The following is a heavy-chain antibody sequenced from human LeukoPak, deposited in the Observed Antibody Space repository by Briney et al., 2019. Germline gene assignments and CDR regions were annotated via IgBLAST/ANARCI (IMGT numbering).Heavy chain of an antibody. Sequence: GSLRLSCAASGFTFSSYAMHWVRQAPGKGLEYVSAISSNGGSTYYANSVKGRFTISRDNSKNTLHLQMGSLRAEDMAVYYCARMGVGANYFDYWGQGTLVTVSS. CDR2: ISSNGGST. CDR3: ARMGVGANYFDY. V-gene: IGHV3-64*01. D-gene: IGHD1-26*01. J-gene: IGHJ4*02. CDR1: GFTFSSYA.